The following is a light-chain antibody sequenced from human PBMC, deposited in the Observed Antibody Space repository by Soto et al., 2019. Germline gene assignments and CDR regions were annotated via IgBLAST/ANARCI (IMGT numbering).Light chain of an antibody. V-gene: IGKV1-5*03. J-gene: IGKJ4*01. CDR3: QQYSSYSPLT. Sequence: DIQMTQSPSTLSASVGDRVTMTCRASQSISSWLAWYQQKPGKAPKLLIYKASSLESGVPSRFSGSGSGTEFTLTISSLQPDDFATYYCQQYSSYSPLTFGGGTKVDI. CDR2: KAS. CDR1: QSISSW.